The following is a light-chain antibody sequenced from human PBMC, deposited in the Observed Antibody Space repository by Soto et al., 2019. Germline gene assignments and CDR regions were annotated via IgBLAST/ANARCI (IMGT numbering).Light chain of an antibody. Sequence: DIQMTQSPSTLSASVGDRVTITCRASQSIGRFLAWYQQKPGKAPKLLIYKASTLKSGVPSRFSGSGSGTEFTLTISSLQPDDFATYYCQHYNSYSETFGQGTKVDIK. CDR3: QHYNSYSET. CDR2: KAS. V-gene: IGKV1-5*03. CDR1: QSIGRF. J-gene: IGKJ1*01.